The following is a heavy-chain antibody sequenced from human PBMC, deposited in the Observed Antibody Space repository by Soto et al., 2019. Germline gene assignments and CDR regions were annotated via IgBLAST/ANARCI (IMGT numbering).Heavy chain of an antibody. J-gene: IGHJ6*02. Sequence: PGESLKISCKGCGYSFTSYWISWVRQMPGKGLEWMGRIDPSDSYTNYSPSFQGHVTISADKSISTAYLQWSSLKASDTAMYYCARREDRYSGSYENYYYYGMDVWGQGTTVTVSS. CDR2: IDPSDSYT. D-gene: IGHD1-26*01. CDR3: ARREDRYSGSYENYYYYGMDV. CDR1: GYSFTSYW. V-gene: IGHV5-10-1*01.